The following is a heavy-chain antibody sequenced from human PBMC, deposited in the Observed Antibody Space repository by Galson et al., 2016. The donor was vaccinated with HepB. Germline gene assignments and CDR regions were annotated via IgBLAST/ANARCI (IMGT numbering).Heavy chain of an antibody. CDR3: AREPVSDYGDIGPAYNLFDH. J-gene: IGHJ5*02. V-gene: IGHV5-51*03. Sequence: QSGAEVTKPGESLKISCKGSGYSFTSYWIGWVRQMPGKGLEWMGIIYPGDSDSKYSPSFQGQVTMSADKSISTAYLQWSSLKASDTALYYCAREPVSDYGDIGPAYNLFDHWGQGTLVTVSS. CDR2: IYPGDSDS. D-gene: IGHD4-17*01. CDR1: GYSFTSYW.